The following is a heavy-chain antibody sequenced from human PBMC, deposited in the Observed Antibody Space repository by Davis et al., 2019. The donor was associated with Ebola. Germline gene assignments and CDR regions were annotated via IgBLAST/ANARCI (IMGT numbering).Heavy chain of an antibody. D-gene: IGHD3-3*01. CDR2: INHSGST. J-gene: IGHJ4*02. CDR3: ARHEFQTHDFWSGYYTYFDY. V-gene: IGHV4-34*01. CDR1: GGSFSGYY. Sequence: PSETLSLTCAVYGGSFSGYYWSWIRQPPGKGLEWIGEINHSGSTNYNPSLKSRVTISVDTSKNQFSLKLSSVTAADTAVYYCARHEFQTHDFWSGYYTYFDYWGQGTLVTVSS.